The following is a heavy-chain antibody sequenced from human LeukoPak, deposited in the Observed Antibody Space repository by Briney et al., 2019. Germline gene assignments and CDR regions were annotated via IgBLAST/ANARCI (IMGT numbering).Heavy chain of an antibody. CDR1: GFTFSDYS. V-gene: IGHV3-49*04. Sequence: LPGGSLRLSCAASGFTFSDYSMNWVRQAPGKGLEWIGFIRKKGYGGTTEYAASVKGRFIISRDDSKSTAYLQMNSLKNEDTAVYYCTRASYNWGSYGIDYWGQGTLVSVSS. D-gene: IGHD3-16*01. J-gene: IGHJ4*02. CDR3: TRASYNWGSYGIDY. CDR2: IRKKGYGGTT.